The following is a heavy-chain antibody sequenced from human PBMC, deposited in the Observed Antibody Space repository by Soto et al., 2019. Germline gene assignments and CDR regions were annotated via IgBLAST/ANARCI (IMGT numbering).Heavy chain of an antibody. CDR2: INSDGSCT. CDR1: GFTFSSYW. D-gene: IGHD3-3*01. V-gene: IGHV3-74*01. J-gene: IGHJ6*02. CDR3: ARDLPNPPDFWSGYYLTHYYYYYGMDV. Sequence: PGGSLRLSCAASGFTFSSYWMHWVRQAPGKGLVWVSRINSDGSCTSYADSVKGRFTISRDNAKNTLYLQMNSLRAEDAAVYYCARDLPNPPDFWSGYYLTHYYYYYGMDVWGQGTMVTVSS.